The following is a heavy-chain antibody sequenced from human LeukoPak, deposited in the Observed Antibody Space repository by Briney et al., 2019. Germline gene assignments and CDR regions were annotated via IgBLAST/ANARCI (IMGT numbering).Heavy chain of an antibody. D-gene: IGHD3-22*01. V-gene: IGHV3-9*01. J-gene: IGHJ4*02. CDR3: AKGVTSSGYAQFDY. CDR1: GFTFDDYA. CDR2: ISWNSGSI. Sequence: QPGRSLRLSCAASGFTFDDYAMHWVRQAPGKGLEWVSGISWNSGSIGYADSVKGRFTISRDNAKNSLYLQMNSLRAEDTALYYCAKGVTSSGYAQFDYWGQGTLVTVSS.